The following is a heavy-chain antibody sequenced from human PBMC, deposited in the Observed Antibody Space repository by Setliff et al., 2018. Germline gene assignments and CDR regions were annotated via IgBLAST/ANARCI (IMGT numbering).Heavy chain of an antibody. Sequence: SETLSLTCTVSGGSISNYYWSWIRQPAGKGLEWIGHVHPDGGTNYNPSLYSRLIISVDTSKNRFSLKLTSVTAADTAVYYCARLPKIVTGYYGSHYYYYMDVWGKGTTVTVSS. D-gene: IGHD3-9*01. V-gene: IGHV4-4*07. J-gene: IGHJ6*03. CDR1: GGSISNYY. CDR3: ARLPKIVTGYYGSHYYYYMDV. CDR2: VHPDGGT.